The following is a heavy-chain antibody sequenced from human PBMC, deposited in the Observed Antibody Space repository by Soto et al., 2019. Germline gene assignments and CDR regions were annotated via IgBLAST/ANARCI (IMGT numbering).Heavy chain of an antibody. Sequence: QVQLQESGPGLVKPSETLSLTCTVSGGSISSYYWSWIRQPPGKGLEWIGSIYYSGSTNSNPSLTSRATVSVDTSANQFSLTLSSVPAADTAVYYCASRWGRSFDYWGQGTLVTVSS. V-gene: IGHV4-59*08. D-gene: IGHD7-27*01. CDR2: IYYSGST. CDR1: GGSISSYY. CDR3: ASRWGRSFDY. J-gene: IGHJ4*02.